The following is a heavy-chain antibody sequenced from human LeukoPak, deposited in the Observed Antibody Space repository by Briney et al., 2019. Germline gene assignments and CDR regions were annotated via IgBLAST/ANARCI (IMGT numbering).Heavy chain of an antibody. D-gene: IGHD6-13*01. J-gene: IGHJ6*03. V-gene: IGHV1-69*05. CDR2: IIPIFGTA. CDR3: ARGRRSGYSSSWYDYYYYYVDV. CDR1: GGPFSSYA. Sequence: SVKVSCKASGGPFSSYAISWVRQAPGQGLEWMGGIIPIFGTANYAQKFQGRVTITTDESTSTAYMELSSLRSEDTAVYYCARGRRSGYSSSWYDYYYYYVDVWGKGTTVTVSS.